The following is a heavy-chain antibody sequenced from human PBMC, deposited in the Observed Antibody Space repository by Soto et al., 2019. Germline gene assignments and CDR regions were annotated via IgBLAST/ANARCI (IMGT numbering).Heavy chain of an antibody. V-gene: IGHV1-2*04. D-gene: IGHD3-10*01. CDR1: GYTFTGYY. CDR3: AREWFGELSSYYYGMDV. Sequence: GASVKVSCKASGYTFTGYYMHWVRQAPGQGLEWMGWINPNSGGTNYAQKFQGWVTMTRDTSISTAYMELSRLRSDDTAVYFCAREWFGELSSYYYGMDVWGQGTTVTVSS. J-gene: IGHJ6*02. CDR2: INPNSGGT.